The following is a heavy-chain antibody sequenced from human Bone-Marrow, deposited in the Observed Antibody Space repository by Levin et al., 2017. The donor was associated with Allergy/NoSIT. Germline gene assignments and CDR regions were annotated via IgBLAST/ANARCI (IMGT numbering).Heavy chain of an antibody. CDR1: GYTFTDYN. D-gene: IGHD4-17*01. V-gene: IGHV1-2*06. Sequence: ASVKVSCKASGYTFTDYNIHWVRQAPGQGLEWMGRINPNNGVTNYAQKFQGRVTMTRDTSISTAYVELSSLRSDDSAVYYCASDYGDYQRRNFFVAWGQGTLVTVSS. CDR2: INPNNGVT. CDR3: ASDYGDYQRRNFFVA. J-gene: IGHJ5*02.